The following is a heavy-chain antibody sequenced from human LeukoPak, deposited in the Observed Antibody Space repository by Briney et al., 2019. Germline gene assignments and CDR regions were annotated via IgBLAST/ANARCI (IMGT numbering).Heavy chain of an antibody. CDR1: GGSFSGYY. Sequence: PSETLSLTCAVYGGSFSGYYWSWIRQPPGKGLEWIGEINHSGSTNYNPSLKSRVTISVDTSKNQFSLKLSSVTAADTAVYYCARVNLDSSGWRGPFNYWGQGTLVTVSS. D-gene: IGHD6-19*01. J-gene: IGHJ4*02. CDR2: INHSGST. V-gene: IGHV4-34*01. CDR3: ARVNLDSSGWRGPFNY.